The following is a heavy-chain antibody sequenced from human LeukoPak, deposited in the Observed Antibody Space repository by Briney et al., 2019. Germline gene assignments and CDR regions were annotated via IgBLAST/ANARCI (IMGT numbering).Heavy chain of an antibody. Sequence: SETLSLTCTVSGGSTSSYYWSWIRQPPGKGLEWIGYIYYSGSTNYNPSLKSRVTISVDTSKNQFSLKLSSVTAADTAVYYCARDSSGRAGRAWFDPWGQGTLVTVSS. J-gene: IGHJ5*02. CDR3: ARDSSGRAGRAWFDP. D-gene: IGHD1-1*01. V-gene: IGHV4-59*01. CDR2: IYYSGST. CDR1: GGSTSSYY.